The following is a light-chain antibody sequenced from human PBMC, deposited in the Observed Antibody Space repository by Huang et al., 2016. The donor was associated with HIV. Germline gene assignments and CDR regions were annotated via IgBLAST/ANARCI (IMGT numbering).Light chain of an antibody. V-gene: IGKV3-15*01. CDR3: QQYEKWPPWT. Sequence: IVMTQSPVTLSVSPGETATLSCRASQSVGHKLAWYQQKPGQSPRLLMYGTSTRASGIPGRFSGSGSGTEFSLSSSTLEPEDSAVYYCQQYEKWPPWTFGQGTKVEVK. CDR1: QSVGHK. CDR2: GTS. J-gene: IGKJ1*01.